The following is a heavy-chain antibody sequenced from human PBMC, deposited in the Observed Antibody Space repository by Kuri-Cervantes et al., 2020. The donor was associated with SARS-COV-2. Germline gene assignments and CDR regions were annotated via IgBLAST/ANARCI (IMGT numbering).Heavy chain of an antibody. V-gene: IGHV4-30-4*08. CDR1: GGSISSGDYY. J-gene: IGHJ4*02. CDR3: ARDRGTWGFDY. CDR2: IYYIGST. D-gene: IGHD3-10*01. Sequence: TLSLTCTVSGGSISSGDYYWSWIRQPPGQGLELIGYIYYIGSTFYNTSLKSRVNISLDTSNNQFSLRLSSVTAADTAVYYCARDRGTWGFDYWGQGTLVTVSS.